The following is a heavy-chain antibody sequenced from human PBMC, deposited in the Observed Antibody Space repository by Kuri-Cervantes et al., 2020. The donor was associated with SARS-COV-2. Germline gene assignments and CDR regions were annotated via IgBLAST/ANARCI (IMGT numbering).Heavy chain of an antibody. CDR2: ISYDGSNK. J-gene: IGHJ3*02. V-gene: IGHV3-30-3*01. CDR3: ASTIAVAAQDAFDI. Sequence: GESLKISCAASGFTFSSYAMHWVRQAPGKGLEWVAVISYDGSNKYYADSVKGRFTISRDNSKNTLYLQMNSLRAEDTAVYYCASTIAVAAQDAFDIWGQGTMVTVSS. CDR1: GFTFSSYA. D-gene: IGHD6-19*01.